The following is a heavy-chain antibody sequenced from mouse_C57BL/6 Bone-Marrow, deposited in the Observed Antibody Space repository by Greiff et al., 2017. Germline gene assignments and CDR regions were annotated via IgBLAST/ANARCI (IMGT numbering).Heavy chain of an antibody. CDR3: TTGGSNFSMDY. V-gene: IGHV14-4*01. D-gene: IGHD2-5*01. CDR1: GFNIKDDY. CDR2: IDPENGDT. J-gene: IGHJ4*01. Sequence: EVQLQQSGAELVRPGASVKLSCTASGFNIKDDYMPWVKQRPEQGLEWIGSIDPENGDTEYASKFQGNATITADTSSNTAYLQLSSLTSEDTAVYCSTTGGSNFSMDYWGQGTSVTVSS.